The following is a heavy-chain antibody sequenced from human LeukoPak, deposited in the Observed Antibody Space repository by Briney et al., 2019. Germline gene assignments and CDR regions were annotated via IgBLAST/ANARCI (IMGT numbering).Heavy chain of an antibody. CDR1: GYSFTTYW. D-gene: IGHD2-15*01. CDR3: ARQSCSGGSCYQPNADY. CDR2: IYPGDSDT. J-gene: IGHJ4*02. V-gene: IGHV5-51*01. Sequence: GESLKISCKGSGYSFTTYWIGWVRQMPGKGLEWMGIIYPGDSDTRYSPSFQGQVSTSADKSISTAYLQWSSLKASDTAMYYCARQSCSGGSCYQPNADYWGQGTLVTVSS.